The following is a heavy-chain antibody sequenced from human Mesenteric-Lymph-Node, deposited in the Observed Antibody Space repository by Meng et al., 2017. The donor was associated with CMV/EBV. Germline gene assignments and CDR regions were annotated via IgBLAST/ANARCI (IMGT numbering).Heavy chain of an antibody. Sequence: SWAASGFTFSDYYMSWIRQAPGKGLEWVSYTSVSGSIIYYSDSLKGRFTISRDNTKNSLYLQMNSLRAEDTAVYYCARGGAPYCSSTNCYPDAFDIWGRGALVTVSS. CDR1: GFTFSDYY. V-gene: IGHV3-11*04. CDR2: TSVSGSII. CDR3: ARGGAPYCSSTNCYPDAFDI. D-gene: IGHD2-2*01. J-gene: IGHJ3*02.